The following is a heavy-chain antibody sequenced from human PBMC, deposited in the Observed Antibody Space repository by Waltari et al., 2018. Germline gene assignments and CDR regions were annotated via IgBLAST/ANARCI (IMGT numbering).Heavy chain of an antibody. J-gene: IGHJ3*02. CDR3: ARGSSGWYDRRDAFDI. D-gene: IGHD6-19*01. CDR1: GGSFSGYY. CDR2: INHSGST. Sequence: QVQLQQLGAGLLKPSETLSLTCAVYGGSFSGYYWSWIRQPPGKGLEWIGEINHSGSTNYDPSLKRRVTISVDTAKNQFSLKLSSVTAADTAVYYCARGSSGWYDRRDAFDIWGQGTMVTVSS. V-gene: IGHV4-34*01.